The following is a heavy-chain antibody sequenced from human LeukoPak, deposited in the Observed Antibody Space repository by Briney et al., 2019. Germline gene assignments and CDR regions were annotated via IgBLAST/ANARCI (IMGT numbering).Heavy chain of an antibody. CDR3: ARASCSSTSCYIDFDY. CDR2: ISSNGGST. J-gene: IGHJ4*02. CDR1: GFIFSNYA. Sequence: SGGSLRLSCAASGFIFSNYAMHWVRQAPGKGLEYVSTISSNGGSTYYANSVKGRFTISRDNSKNTLFLQMGSLRGEDMAVYYCARASCSSTSCYIDFDYWGQGTLVTVSS. V-gene: IGHV3-64*01. D-gene: IGHD2-2*02.